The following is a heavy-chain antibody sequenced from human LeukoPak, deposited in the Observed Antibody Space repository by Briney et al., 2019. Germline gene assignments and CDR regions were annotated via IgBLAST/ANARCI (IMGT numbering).Heavy chain of an antibody. CDR1: GYTFTSYG. D-gene: IGHD4-23*01. Sequence: GASVKVSCKASGYTFTSYGISWVRQAPGQGLEWMGWISAYNGNTNYAQKLQGRVTMTTDTSTSTAYMELRRLRTDDTAVYYCARSLDYGGNYDAFDIWGQGTMVTVSS. V-gene: IGHV1-18*01. CDR3: ARSLDYGGNYDAFDI. J-gene: IGHJ3*02. CDR2: ISAYNGNT.